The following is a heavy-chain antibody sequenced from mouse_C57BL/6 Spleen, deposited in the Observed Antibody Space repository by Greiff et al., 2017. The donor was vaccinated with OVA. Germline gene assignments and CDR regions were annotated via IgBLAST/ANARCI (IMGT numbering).Heavy chain of an antibody. V-gene: IGHV1-63*01. Sequence: QVQLKQSGAELVRPGTSVKMSCKASGYTFTNYWIGWAKQRPGHGLEWIGDIYPGGGYTNYNEKFKGKATLTADKSSSTAYMQFSSLTSEDSAIYYCARSRDYSIFDYWGQGTTLTVSS. J-gene: IGHJ2*01. D-gene: IGHD2-5*01. CDR1: GYTFTNYW. CDR2: IYPGGGYT. CDR3: ARSRDYSIFDY.